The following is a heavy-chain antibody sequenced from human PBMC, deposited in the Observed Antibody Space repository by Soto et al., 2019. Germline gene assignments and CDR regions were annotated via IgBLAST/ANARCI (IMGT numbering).Heavy chain of an antibody. D-gene: IGHD3-10*01. CDR2: INYNGNT. CDR3: ARVGDGIEVPSRIQYFDH. J-gene: IGHJ4*02. CDR1: GGAISNYF. V-gene: IGHV4-59*01. Sequence: QVQLRESGPGLVKPSETLSLTCIVSGGAISNYFWSWIRQPPGKGPEWLGYINYNGNTNYNPSLKNRATMSIDTSKREFSLKLRSVTATDTAVYFCARVGDGIEVPSRIQYFDHWGQGTLVTVSS.